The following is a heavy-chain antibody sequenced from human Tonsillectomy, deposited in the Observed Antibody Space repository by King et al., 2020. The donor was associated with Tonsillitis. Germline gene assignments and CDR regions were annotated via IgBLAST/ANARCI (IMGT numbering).Heavy chain of an antibody. CDR2: IYYSGST. D-gene: IGHD5-12*01. J-gene: IGHJ5*02. CDR1: GGSISSSSYY. V-gene: IGHV4-39*01. CDR3: ARRSRGYSGYDLDRNWFDP. Sequence: LQLQESGPGLVKPSETLSLTCTVSGGSISSSSYYWGWIRQPPGKGLEWIGSIYYSGSTYYNPSLKSRVTISVDTSKNQFSLKLSPVTAADTAVYYCARRSRGYSGYDLDRNWFDPWGQGTLVTVSS.